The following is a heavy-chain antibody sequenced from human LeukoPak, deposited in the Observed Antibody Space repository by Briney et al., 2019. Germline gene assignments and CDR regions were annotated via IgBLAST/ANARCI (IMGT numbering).Heavy chain of an antibody. CDR3: ARQRQWLVRSDAFDI. J-gene: IGHJ3*02. D-gene: IGHD6-19*01. CDR1: GFTFSSYW. Sequence: PGGSLRLSCAASGFTFSSYWMSWVRQAPGKGLEWVANIKQDGSEKYYVDSVKGRFTISRDNAKNSLYLQMNSLRAEDTAVYYCARQRQWLVRSDAFDIWGQGTMVTVSS. V-gene: IGHV3-7*01. CDR2: IKQDGSEK.